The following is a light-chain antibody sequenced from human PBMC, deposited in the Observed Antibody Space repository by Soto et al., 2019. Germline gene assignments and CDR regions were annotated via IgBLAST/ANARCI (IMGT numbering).Light chain of an antibody. J-gene: IGKJ4*01. CDR2: GAS. CDR1: QNIGNK. CDR3: QEYNYWHPIT. Sequence: IVMTQSPCSLSVSPGERAKLSCGASQNIGNKVGWYQQKPGQAPRLLIYGASTRATGIPVRFSGSGSGTESTLTITSLQSEDSAVYYCQEYNYWHPITFGGGTKVDI. V-gene: IGKV3-15*01.